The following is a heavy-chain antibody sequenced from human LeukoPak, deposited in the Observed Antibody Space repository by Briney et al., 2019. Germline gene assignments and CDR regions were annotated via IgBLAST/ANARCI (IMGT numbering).Heavy chain of an antibody. CDR1: GFTFGTYY. CDR2: ISTSSSYI. V-gene: IGHV3-21*01. CDR3: ARGGAVVDY. J-gene: IGHJ4*02. D-gene: IGHD2-2*01. Sequence: GGSLRLSCAASGFTFGTYYINWVRQAPGKGLEWVASISTSSSYIYYADSVKGRFTISRDTAKNSLYLQMNTLRAEDTAVYYCARGGAVVDYWGQGTLVTVSS.